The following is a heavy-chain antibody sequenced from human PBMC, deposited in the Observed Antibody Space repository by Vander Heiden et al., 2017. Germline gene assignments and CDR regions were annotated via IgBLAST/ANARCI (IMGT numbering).Heavy chain of an antibody. V-gene: IGHV4-39*01. CDR2: IYYSGST. D-gene: IGHD6-19*01. Sequence: QLQLQESGPGLVKPSETLSLTCTVSGGSISSSSYYWGWIRPPPGKGLEWIGSIYYSGSTYYNPSLKSRVTISVDTSKNQFSLKLSSVTAADTAVYYCARTAVAGLDYWGQGTLVTVSS. J-gene: IGHJ4*02. CDR3: ARTAVAGLDY. CDR1: GGSISSSSYY.